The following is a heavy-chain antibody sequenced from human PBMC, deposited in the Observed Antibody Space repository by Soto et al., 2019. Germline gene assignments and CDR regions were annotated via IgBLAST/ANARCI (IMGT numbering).Heavy chain of an antibody. J-gene: IGHJ6*02. CDR3: ARRARGAIFGVVRPYYYGMDV. Sequence: QVQLVQSGAEVKKPGASVKVSCKASGYTFTSCGISWVRQAPGQGLAWMGWISAYNGNTNYAQKLQGRVTMTSDTSTSTAYMARRSLRSDDTAAYYCARRARGAIFGVVRPYYYGMDVWGQGTTVTVSS. CDR2: ISAYNGNT. V-gene: IGHV1-18*01. D-gene: IGHD3-3*01. CDR1: GYTFTSCG.